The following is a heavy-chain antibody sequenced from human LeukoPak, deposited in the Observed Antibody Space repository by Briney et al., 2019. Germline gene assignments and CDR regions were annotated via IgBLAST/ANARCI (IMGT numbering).Heavy chain of an antibody. CDR2: IIPIFGTA. CDR1: GGTFSSYA. D-gene: IGHD5-18*01. V-gene: IGHV1-69*06. Sequence: SVSVSCTASGGTFSSYAISRVRQAPGQGLEWMGGIIPIFGTANYAQRFQGRVTITEDKSTSTAYTELSSLRSQATAAYYCARPTTKDTAMVSWYFDLWGRGTLVTVSS. J-gene: IGHJ2*01. CDR3: ARPTTKDTAMVSWYFDL.